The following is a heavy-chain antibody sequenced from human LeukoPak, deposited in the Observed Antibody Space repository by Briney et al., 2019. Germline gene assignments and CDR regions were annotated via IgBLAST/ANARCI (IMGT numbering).Heavy chain of an antibody. Sequence: PSQTLSLTCTVSGGSISSGDYYWRWIRQPPGTGLEWIGYIYYSGSTYYNPSLKSRVTISVDTSKNQFSLKLSSVTAADTAVYYCAREIRFGELFDYWGQGTLVTVSS. J-gene: IGHJ4*02. V-gene: IGHV4-30-4*01. D-gene: IGHD3-10*01. CDR3: AREIRFGELFDY. CDR2: IYYSGST. CDR1: GGSISSGDYY.